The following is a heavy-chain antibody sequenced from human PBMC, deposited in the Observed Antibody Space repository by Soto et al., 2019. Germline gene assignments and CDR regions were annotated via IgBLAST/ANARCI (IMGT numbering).Heavy chain of an antibody. CDR1: GYNFSVHW. CDR2: VYPGDSET. Sequence: PGASLKISCNGSGYNFSVHWIAWVRQKPGKGLEWMGIVYPGDSETRYSPSFQGHVTMSADTSIDTAYLQLSSLKDSDTALYSCAKSEFLEMLGQGPMVAVS. CDR3: AKSEFLEM. D-gene: IGHD3-10*01. J-gene: IGHJ3*02. V-gene: IGHV5-51*01.